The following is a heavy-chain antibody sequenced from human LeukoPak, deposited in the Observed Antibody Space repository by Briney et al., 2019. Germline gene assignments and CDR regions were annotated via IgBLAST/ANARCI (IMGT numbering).Heavy chain of an antibody. CDR3: ARDLGSYYGSGSYYNYFDY. CDR1: GGSISSYY. J-gene: IGHJ4*02. Sequence: SETLSLTCTVSGGSISSYYWSWMRQPAGKGLEWIGRIYTRGSTNYNPSLKSRVTMSVDTSKDQFSLKLSSVTAADTAVYYCARDLGSYYGSGSYYNYFDYWGQGTLVTVSS. CDR2: IYTRGST. V-gene: IGHV4-4*07. D-gene: IGHD3-10*01.